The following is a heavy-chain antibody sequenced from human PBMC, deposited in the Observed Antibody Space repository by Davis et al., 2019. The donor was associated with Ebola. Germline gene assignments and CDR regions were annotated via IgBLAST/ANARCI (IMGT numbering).Heavy chain of an antibody. V-gene: IGHV4-31*03. Sequence: PSETLSLTCTVSGGSISSGGYYWSWIRQHPGKGLEWIGYIYYSGSTYYNPSLKSRVTISVDTSKNQFSLKLSSVTAADTAVYYCAREAITMIEKGWFDPWGQGTLVTVSS. CDR2: IYYSGST. D-gene: IGHD3-22*01. CDR1: GGSISSGGYY. J-gene: IGHJ5*02. CDR3: AREAITMIEKGWFDP.